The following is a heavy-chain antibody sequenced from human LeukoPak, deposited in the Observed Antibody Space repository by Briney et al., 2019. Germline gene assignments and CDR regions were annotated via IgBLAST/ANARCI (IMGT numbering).Heavy chain of an antibody. J-gene: IGHJ4*02. CDR1: GYSISSGYY. D-gene: IGHD3-22*01. Sequence: SETLSLTCAVSGYSISSGYYWGWIRQPPGKGLEWIGSIYHSGSTYYNPSLKSRVTISVDTSKNQFSLKLSSVTAADTAVYYCARGRNGYYDSSGYHDYWGQGTLVTVSS. V-gene: IGHV4-38-2*01. CDR3: ARGRNGYYDSSGYHDY. CDR2: IYHSGST.